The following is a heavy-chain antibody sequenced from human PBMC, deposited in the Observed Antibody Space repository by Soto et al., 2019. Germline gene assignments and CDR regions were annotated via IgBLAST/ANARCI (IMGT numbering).Heavy chain of an antibody. Sequence: PGESLKISCQGSGYSFAIYYIAWVRQMPGKGLEWMGIIYPGDSDTTYSPSFQGQVTISADKSLNTAYLQWSSLKASDTAMYYCXRRLAAGGTRAFDIWGQGTVVTVSS. CDR2: IYPGDSDT. CDR3: XRRLAAGGTRAFDI. CDR1: GYSFAIYY. J-gene: IGHJ3*02. V-gene: IGHV5-51*01. D-gene: IGHD6-13*01.